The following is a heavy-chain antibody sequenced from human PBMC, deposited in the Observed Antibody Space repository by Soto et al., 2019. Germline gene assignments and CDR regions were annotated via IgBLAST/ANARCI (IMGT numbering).Heavy chain of an antibody. J-gene: IGHJ4*02. CDR1: GGSFSGYY. CDR2: INHSGST. CDR3: ARGGNPPLRSPGGDY. D-gene: IGHD3-3*01. Sequence: SETLSLTXAVYGGSFSGYYWSWIRQPPGKGLEWIGEINHSGSTNYNPSLKSRVTISVDTSKNQFSLKLSSVTAADTAVYYCARGGNPPLRSPGGDYWGQGTLVTVSS. V-gene: IGHV4-34*01.